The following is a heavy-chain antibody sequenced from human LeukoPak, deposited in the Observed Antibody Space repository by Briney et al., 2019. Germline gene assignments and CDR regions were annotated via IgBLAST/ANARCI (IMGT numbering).Heavy chain of an antibody. V-gene: IGHV3-23*01. CDR3: AKKWYTGDYYWFDP. CDR1: GFTFSSYG. J-gene: IGHJ5*02. D-gene: IGHD1-1*01. CDR2: ISGSGTSI. Sequence: GGSLRLSCAASGFTFSSYGMNWVRQAPGKGLEWVSTISGSGTSIYYADSVKGRFTISRDNSKNTLYLQMNSLRAEDTAVYYCAKKWYTGDYYWFDPWGQGTLVTVSS.